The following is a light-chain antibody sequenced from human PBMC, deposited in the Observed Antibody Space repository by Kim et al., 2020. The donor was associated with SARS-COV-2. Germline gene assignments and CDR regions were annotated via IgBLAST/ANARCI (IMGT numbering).Light chain of an antibody. CDR2: NDR. V-gene: IGLV3-21*04. Sequence: APGKTARITCGGDNIESKIVHWYQQRPGQAPVMVIYNDRDRPSGIPERFSGSNSGNSATLTIRRVEAGDEADYYCQVWDNTSDQYVFGIGTKVTVL. CDR3: QVWDNTSDQYV. J-gene: IGLJ1*01. CDR1: NIESKI.